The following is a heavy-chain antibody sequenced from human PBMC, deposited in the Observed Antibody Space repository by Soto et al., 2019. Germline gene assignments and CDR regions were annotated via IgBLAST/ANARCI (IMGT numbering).Heavy chain of an antibody. CDR3: VRHSTDYGFDP. CDR2: IYSSVRT. J-gene: IGHJ5*02. D-gene: IGHD4-17*01. V-gene: IGHV4-59*08. CDR1: GGSITNSYY. Sequence: QVQLQESGPGLVKPSETLSLTCTVAGGSITNSYYWAWIRQPPGKGLEWLGHIYSSVRTNQIHSLKSTVTISVDTSKSQFYLKLTSVTAPDTAVYSCVRHSTDYGFDPWGPGTLVNVSS.